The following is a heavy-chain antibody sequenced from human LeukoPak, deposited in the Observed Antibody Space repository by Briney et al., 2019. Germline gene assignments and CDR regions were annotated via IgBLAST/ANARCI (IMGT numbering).Heavy chain of an antibody. CDR1: GYTFTSYY. CDR2: INPSGGST. CDR3: ARGVWIVGAPPAGWFAP. J-gene: IGHJ5*02. D-gene: IGHD1-26*01. V-gene: IGHV1-46*01. Sequence: ASVKVSCKASGYTFTSYYMHWVRQAPGQGLEWMGIINPSGGSTSYAQKFQGRVTMTRDTSTSTVYMELSSLRSEDTAVYYCARGVWIVGAPPAGWFAPGGKETLATVS.